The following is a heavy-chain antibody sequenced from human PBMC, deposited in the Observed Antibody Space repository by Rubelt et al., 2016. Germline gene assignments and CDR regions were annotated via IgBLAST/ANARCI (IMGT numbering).Heavy chain of an antibody. Sequence: QVQLQQWGAGLLKPSETLSLTCAVYGGSFSGYYWSWIRQPPGKGLEWIGEINHSGSTNYNPSLKSRVTISVDTSKNQFSLKLSSVTAADTAVYYCARCFAYYYDNSGYYGYWGQGTLVTVSS. D-gene: IGHD3-22*01. J-gene: IGHJ4*02. CDR1: GGSFSGYY. V-gene: IGHV4-34*01. CDR2: INHSGST. CDR3: ARCFAYYYDNSGYYGY.